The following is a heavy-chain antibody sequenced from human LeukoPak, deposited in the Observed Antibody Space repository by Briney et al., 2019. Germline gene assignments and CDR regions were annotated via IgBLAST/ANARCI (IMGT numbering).Heavy chain of an antibody. CDR3: ARSPSGYRFDY. Sequence: SETLSLTCTVSGASVSSGTYFWTWIRQPPGKGLEWIGYISHSGSTNYNPSLKSRVTISLDASKNQFSLKLSSVTVADTAVYFCARSPSGYRFDYWGQRTLVTVSS. D-gene: IGHD3-22*01. V-gene: IGHV4-61*01. J-gene: IGHJ5*01. CDR1: GASVSSGTYF. CDR2: ISHSGST.